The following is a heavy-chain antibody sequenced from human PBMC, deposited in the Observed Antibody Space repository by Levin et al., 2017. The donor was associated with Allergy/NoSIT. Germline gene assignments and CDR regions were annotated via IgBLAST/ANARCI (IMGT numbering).Heavy chain of an antibody. CDR2: IRSGGDST. V-gene: IGHV3-23*01. CDR1: GFTFSNYA. J-gene: IGHJ6*02. Sequence: QAGGSLRLSCAASGFTFSNYAMNWVRQAPGKGLEWVSVIRSGGDSTYYADSVKGRFTISRDNSKNMLYLQMNSLRAGDTAVYYCAKYMDTGYESYYFYGMDVWGQGTTVTVSS. D-gene: IGHD5-12*01. CDR3: AKYMDTGYESYYFYGMDV.